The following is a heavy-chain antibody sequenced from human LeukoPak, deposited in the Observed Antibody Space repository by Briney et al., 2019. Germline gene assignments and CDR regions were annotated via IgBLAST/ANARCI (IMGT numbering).Heavy chain of an antibody. D-gene: IGHD5-12*01. CDR1: GDSINSAAYY. Sequence: SETLSLTCTVSGDSINSAAYYWSWIRQHPGKGLEWIGYIYYSGSTSYNPSLKSRVTISGDTSKNQVSLNLGSVTAADTAVYYCATDKGYHYYWGQGTLVTVSS. CDR2: IYYSGST. CDR3: ATDKGYHYY. J-gene: IGHJ4*02. V-gene: IGHV4-31*03.